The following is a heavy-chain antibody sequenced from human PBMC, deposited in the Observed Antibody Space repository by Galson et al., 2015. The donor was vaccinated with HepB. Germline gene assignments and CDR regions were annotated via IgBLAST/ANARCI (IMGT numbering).Heavy chain of an antibody. J-gene: IGHJ4*02. CDR2: IFAGGDNP. V-gene: IGHV3-23*01. Sequence: SLRLSCAASGFTFSTFAMTWVRQAPGKGLEWVSVIFAGGDNPYYANSVKGRFTSSRDNSKNTLFLHMNDLSAEDTAVYYCAKGYGYFDYWGQGTLVTVSS. D-gene: IGHD3-16*01. CDR3: AKGYGYFDY. CDR1: GFTFSTFA.